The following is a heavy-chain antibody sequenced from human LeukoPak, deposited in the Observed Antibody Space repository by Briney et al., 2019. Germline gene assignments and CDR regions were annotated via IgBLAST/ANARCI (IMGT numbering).Heavy chain of an antibody. CDR1: GYTFTSYG. J-gene: IGHJ4*02. CDR2: ISAYNGNT. CDR3: ARYYYDSSGYSDY. D-gene: IGHD3-22*01. Sequence: ASVKVSCKASGYTFTSYGISWVRQAPGQGLEWMGWISAYNGNTNYAQKLQGRVTMTTDTSTSTAYTELRSLRSDDTAVYYCARYYYDSSGYSDYWGQGTLVTVSS. V-gene: IGHV1-18*01.